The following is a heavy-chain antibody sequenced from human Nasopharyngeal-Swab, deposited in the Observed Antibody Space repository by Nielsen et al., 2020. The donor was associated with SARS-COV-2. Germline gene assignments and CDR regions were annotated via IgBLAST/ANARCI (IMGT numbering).Heavy chain of an antibody. D-gene: IGHD3-22*01. CDR1: GYTFTSYG. CDR2: ISAYNGNT. CDR3: ARFVTTSYYYYGMDV. J-gene: IGHJ6*02. Sequence: ASVKVSCSASGYTFTSYGISWVRQAPGQGLEWMGWISAYNGNTNYAQKLQGRVTMTTDTSTSTAYMELRSLRSDDTAVYYCARFVTTSYYYYGMDVWGQGTTVTVSS. V-gene: IGHV1-18*01.